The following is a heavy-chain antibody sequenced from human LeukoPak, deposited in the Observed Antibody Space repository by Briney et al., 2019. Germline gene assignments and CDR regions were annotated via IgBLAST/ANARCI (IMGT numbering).Heavy chain of an antibody. D-gene: IGHD3-3*01. CDR2: INHSGSA. V-gene: IGHV4-34*01. CDR1: GGSFSGYY. CDR3: ARVRSTYYDFWSGYYPFDY. Sequence: SETLSLTCAVYGGSFSGYYWSWIRQPPGKGLEWIGEINHSGSANYNPSLKSRVTISVDTSKNQFSLKLSSVTAADTAVYYCARVRSTYYDFWSGYYPFDYWGQGTLVTVSS. J-gene: IGHJ4*02.